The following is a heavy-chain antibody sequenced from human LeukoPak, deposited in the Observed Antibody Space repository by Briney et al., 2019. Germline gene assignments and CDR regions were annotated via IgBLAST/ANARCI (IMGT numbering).Heavy chain of an antibody. D-gene: IGHD6-13*01. CDR2: IYHSGST. V-gene: IGHV4-38-2*02. CDR3: ARSQYSSSLHGMDV. CDR1: GYSISSGYY. J-gene: IGHJ6*02. Sequence: SETLSLTCTVSGYSISSGYYWGWIRQPPGKGLEWIGSIYHSGSTYYNPSLKSRVTISVDTSKNQFSLKLSSVTAADTAVYYCARSQYSSSLHGMDVWGQGTTVTVSS.